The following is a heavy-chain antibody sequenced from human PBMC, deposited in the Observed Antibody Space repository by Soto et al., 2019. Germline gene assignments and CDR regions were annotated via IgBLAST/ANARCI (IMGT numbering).Heavy chain of an antibody. D-gene: IGHD3-10*01. J-gene: IGHJ5*02. V-gene: IGHV1-18*01. Sequence: QVQLVQSGAEVKKPGASVKVSCKASGYTFITYGFSWVRQAPGQGLEWMGWINPYNGNINYAQKFQGRVTMTTDTSTSTAYIELRSLKSDDTAVYYCARGKYGSGRSNWFDPWGQGTLVTVSS. CDR3: ARGKYGSGRSNWFDP. CDR1: GYTFITYG. CDR2: INPYNGNI.